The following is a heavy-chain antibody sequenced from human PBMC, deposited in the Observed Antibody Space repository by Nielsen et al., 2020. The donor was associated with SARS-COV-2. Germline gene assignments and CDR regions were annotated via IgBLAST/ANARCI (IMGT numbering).Heavy chain of an antibody. J-gene: IGHJ4*02. V-gene: IGHV3-9*01. D-gene: IGHD6-19*01. Sequence: GGSLTLSCAASGFSFDDYAMHWVRQAPGKGLEWVSGISWNSGSIGYADSVKGRFTISRDNAKNSLYLQMNSLRAEDTALYYCAKDIGYSSGGSDYWGQGTLVTVSS. CDR2: ISWNSGSI. CDR1: GFSFDDYA. CDR3: AKDIGYSSGGSDY.